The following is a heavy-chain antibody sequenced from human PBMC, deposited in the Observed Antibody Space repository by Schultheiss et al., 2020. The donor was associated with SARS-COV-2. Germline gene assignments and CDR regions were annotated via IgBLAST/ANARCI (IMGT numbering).Heavy chain of an antibody. D-gene: IGHD3-3*01. CDR2: IYYSGST. Sequence: SETLSLTCTVSGGSISSYYWSWIRQPPGKGLEWIGYIYYSGSTYYNPSLKSRVTISVDTSKNQFSLKLSSVTAADTAVYYCARGRLRFLEGSTYYGMDVWGQGTTVTVSS. J-gene: IGHJ6*02. V-gene: IGHV4-59*12. CDR3: ARGRLRFLEGSTYYGMDV. CDR1: GGSISSYY.